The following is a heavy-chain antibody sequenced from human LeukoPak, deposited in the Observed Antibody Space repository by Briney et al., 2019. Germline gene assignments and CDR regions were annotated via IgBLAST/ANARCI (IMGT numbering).Heavy chain of an antibody. CDR1: GFTFSSYS. CDR2: ISSSSSYI. V-gene: IGHV3-21*01. D-gene: IGHD1-14*01. CDR3: ARDGEEGTFDP. Sequence: PGGSLRLSCAASGFTFSSYSMNWVRQAPGKGLEWVSSISSSSSYIYYADSVKGRFTISRDNAKNSPYLQMNSLRAEDTAVYYCARDGEEGTFDPWGQGTLVTVSS. J-gene: IGHJ5*02.